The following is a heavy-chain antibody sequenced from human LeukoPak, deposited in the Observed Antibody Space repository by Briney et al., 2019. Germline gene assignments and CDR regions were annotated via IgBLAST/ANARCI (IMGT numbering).Heavy chain of an antibody. CDR2: ISSSSSYI. Sequence: PGGSLRLSCAASGFTFSSYAMSWVRQAPGKGLEWVSSISSSSSYIYYADSVKGRFTISRDNAKNSLYLQMNSLRAEDTAVYYCARDLLAAAGLSFDYWGQGTLVTVSS. CDR3: ARDLLAAAGLSFDY. CDR1: GFTFSSYA. V-gene: IGHV3-21*01. J-gene: IGHJ4*02. D-gene: IGHD6-13*01.